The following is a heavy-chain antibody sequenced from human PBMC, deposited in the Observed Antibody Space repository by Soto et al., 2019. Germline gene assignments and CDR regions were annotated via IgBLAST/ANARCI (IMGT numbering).Heavy chain of an antibody. J-gene: IGHJ6*02. CDR2: IYHSGST. CDR3: ARDPKTYCSSTSCYPSGMDV. CDR1: GYSITSGYY. Sequence: PSETLSLTCAVSGYSITSGYYWGWIRQPPGKGLEWIGSIYHSGSTYYNPSLKSRVTVSVDTPKNLFSLKLSSVTAADTAVYYCARDPKTYCSSTSCYPSGMDVWGQGTTVTV. D-gene: IGHD2-2*01. V-gene: IGHV4-38-2*02.